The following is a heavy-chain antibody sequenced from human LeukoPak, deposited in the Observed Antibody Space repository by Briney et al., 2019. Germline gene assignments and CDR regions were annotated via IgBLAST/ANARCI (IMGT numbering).Heavy chain of an antibody. CDR3: ARELYSGSYNY. CDR1: GFTFSNYE. J-gene: IGHJ4*02. Sequence: GGSLRLSCAASGFTFSNYEMNWVRQAPGKGLEWVSYTSSSGSTIFYADSVKGRFTISRDNAKNSLYLQMNSLRAEDTAVYYCARELYSGSYNYWGQGTLVTVSS. D-gene: IGHD1-26*01. V-gene: IGHV3-48*03. CDR2: TSSSGSTI.